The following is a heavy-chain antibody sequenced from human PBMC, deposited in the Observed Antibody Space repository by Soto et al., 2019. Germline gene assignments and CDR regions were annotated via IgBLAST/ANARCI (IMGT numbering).Heavy chain of an antibody. CDR3: ANPRTHFDYYDSRKEHDTFDY. CDR2: ISGSGGST. D-gene: IGHD3-22*01. V-gene: IGHV3-23*01. J-gene: IGHJ4*02. Sequence: HPGGSLRLSCAASGFTFSSYAMSWVRQAPGKGLEWVSAISGSGGSTYYADSVKGRFTISRDNSKNTLYLQMNSLRAEDTAVYYCANPRTHFDYYDSRKEHDTFDYWGQGTLVTVSA. CDR1: GFTFSSYA.